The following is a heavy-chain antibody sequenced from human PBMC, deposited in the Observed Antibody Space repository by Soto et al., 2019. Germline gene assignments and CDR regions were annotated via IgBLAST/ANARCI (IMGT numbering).Heavy chain of an antibody. CDR2: ISAYSGHT. D-gene: IGHD1-26*01. J-gene: IGHJ6*02. V-gene: IGHV1-18*03. CDR1: GYTFSTYG. CDR3: GRSGRSNYYYGMDF. Sequence: QVQLVQSGADVKKLGASVQVSCKTSGYTFSTYGISWVRLSPGQGLDWMGWISAYSGHTNYAQNLQGRVTMTTDTFTSTAYMELRSLRSDDVSVYSCGRSGRSNYYYGMDFLGQGTTVTVS.